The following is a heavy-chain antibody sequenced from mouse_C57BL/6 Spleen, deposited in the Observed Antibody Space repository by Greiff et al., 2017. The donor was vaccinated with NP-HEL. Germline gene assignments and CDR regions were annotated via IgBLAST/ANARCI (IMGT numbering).Heavy chain of an antibody. J-gene: IGHJ3*01. Sequence: VQLQQPGAELVMPGASVKLSCKASGYTFTSYWMHWVKQRPGQGLEWIGEIDPSDSYTNYNQKFKGKSTLTVDKSSSTAYMQLSSLASEDSACYYFARQYYYGSRPAWFAYWGQRTLVTVSA. D-gene: IGHD1-1*01. CDR2: IDPSDSYT. CDR3: ARQYYYGSRPAWFAY. V-gene: IGHV1-69*01. CDR1: GYTFTSYW.